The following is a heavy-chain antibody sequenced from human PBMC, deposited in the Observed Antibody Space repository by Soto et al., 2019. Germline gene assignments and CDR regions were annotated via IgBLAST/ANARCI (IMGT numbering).Heavy chain of an antibody. CDR1: RFTFSGYS. V-gene: IGHV3-48*01. CDR3: VKNRGAGSLSNWSFAS. CDR2: ISISSSTI. Sequence: VESLRLSCAASRFTFSGYSMNWVLQAPGKGLEWVSYISISSSTIYYADSVKGRFTISRDNAKNSLYLQMNSLRADDTAVYYCVKNRGAGSLSNWSFASWGRGSLVT. J-gene: IGHJ2*01. D-gene: IGHD1-26*01.